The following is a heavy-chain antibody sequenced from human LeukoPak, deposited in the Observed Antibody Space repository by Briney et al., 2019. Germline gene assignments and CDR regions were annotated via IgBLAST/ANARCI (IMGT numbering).Heavy chain of an antibody. CDR3: ARRRTMRPGLYWYFDL. CDR2: IWYDGSNK. D-gene: IGHD3-22*01. V-gene: IGHV3-33*01. Sequence: GRSLRLSCAASGFTFSSYGMHWVRQAPGKGLEWVAVIWYDGSNKYYADSVKGRFTISRDNSKNTLYLQMNSLRAEDTAVYYCARRRTMRPGLYWYFDLWGRGTLVTVST. CDR1: GFTFSSYG. J-gene: IGHJ2*01.